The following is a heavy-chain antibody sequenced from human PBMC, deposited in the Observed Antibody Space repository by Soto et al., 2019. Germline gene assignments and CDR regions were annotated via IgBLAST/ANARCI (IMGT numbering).Heavy chain of an antibody. J-gene: IGHJ1*01. CDR3: ATTTVVVVAATRAEYFQH. Sequence: ASVKVSCKASGYTFTSYGISWVRQAPGQGLEWMGWISAYNGNTDYAQKLQGRVTMTTDTSTSTAYMELRSLRSDDTAVYYCATTTVVVVAATRAEYFQHWGQGTLVTVSS. D-gene: IGHD2-15*01. CDR2: ISAYNGNT. CDR1: GYTFTSYG. V-gene: IGHV1-18*01.